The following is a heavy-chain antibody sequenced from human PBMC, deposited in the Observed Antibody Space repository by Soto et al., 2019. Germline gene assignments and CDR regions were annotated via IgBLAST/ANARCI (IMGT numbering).Heavy chain of an antibody. CDR1: GGSISSYY. Sequence: PSGTLSLTCTVSGGSISSYYWSWIRQPPGKGLEWIGYIYYSGSTNYNPSLKSRVTISVDTSKNQFSLKLSSVTAADTAVYYCARQGGASYGYYYGMDVWGQGTTVT. D-gene: IGHD1-26*01. J-gene: IGHJ6*02. CDR2: IYYSGST. CDR3: ARQGGASYGYYYGMDV. V-gene: IGHV4-59*08.